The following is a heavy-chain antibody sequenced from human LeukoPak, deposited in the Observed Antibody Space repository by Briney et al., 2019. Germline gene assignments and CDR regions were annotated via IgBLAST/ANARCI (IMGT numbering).Heavy chain of an antibody. CDR3: ARDRGGVAVSDY. V-gene: IGHV4-31*03. D-gene: IGHD3-10*01. Sequence: PSETLSLTCTVSTGSISSGDYYWSWIRQHPGKGLEWIGYIYYSGTTYCNPSLKSRVTISVDTSKNQFSLKLSSVTAADTAVYYCARDRGGVAVSDYWGRGTLVTVSS. CDR2: IYYSGTT. CDR1: TGSISSGDYY. J-gene: IGHJ4*02.